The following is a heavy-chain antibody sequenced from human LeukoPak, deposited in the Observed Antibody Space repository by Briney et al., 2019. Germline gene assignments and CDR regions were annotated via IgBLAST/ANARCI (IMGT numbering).Heavy chain of an antibody. CDR2: ISSSSSYI. CDR3: AKQGGYYGSGSPILGSGDPFDY. Sequence: PGGSLRLSCAASGFTFSSYSMNWVRQAPGKGLEWVSSISSSSSYIYYADSVKGRFTISRDNAKNSLYLQMNSLRAEDTALYYCAKQGGYYGSGSPILGSGDPFDYWGQGTLVTVSS. D-gene: IGHD3-10*01. J-gene: IGHJ4*02. CDR1: GFTFSSYS. V-gene: IGHV3-21*04.